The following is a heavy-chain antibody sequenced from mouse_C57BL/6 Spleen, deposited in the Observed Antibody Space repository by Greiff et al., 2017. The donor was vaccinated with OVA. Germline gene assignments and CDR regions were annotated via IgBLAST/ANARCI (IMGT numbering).Heavy chain of an antibody. CDR3: ARGLQHAMDY. Sequence: VQLQQSGAELVKPGASVKLSCTASGFNIKDYYMHWVKQRTEQGLEWIGRIDPEDGENKYAPKFQGKGTITADTSSNTSYLQLISLTSEDTAVYYCARGLQHAMDYWGQGTSVTVSS. CDR2: IDPEDGEN. V-gene: IGHV14-2*01. J-gene: IGHJ4*01. CDR1: GFNIKDYY.